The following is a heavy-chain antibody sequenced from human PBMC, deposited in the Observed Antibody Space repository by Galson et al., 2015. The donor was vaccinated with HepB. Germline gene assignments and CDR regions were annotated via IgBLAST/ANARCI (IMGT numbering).Heavy chain of an antibody. J-gene: IGHJ4*02. V-gene: IGHV4-4*02. D-gene: IGHD6-6*01. CDR2: TYHSGST. Sequence: LTCGVSGSSISSSNWWSWVRQPPGKGLEWIGETYHSGSTNYNPSLKSRVTISVDKSKNQFSLKLSSVTAADTAVYYCARVAEVKQLAALDYWGQGTLVTVSS. CDR3: ARVAEVKQLAALDY. CDR1: GSSISSSNW.